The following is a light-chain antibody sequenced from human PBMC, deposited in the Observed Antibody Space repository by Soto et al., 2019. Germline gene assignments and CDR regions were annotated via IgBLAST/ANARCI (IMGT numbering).Light chain of an antibody. CDR1: QSISSQ. V-gene: IGKV3-11*01. CDR2: DAS. J-gene: IGKJ1*01. Sequence: EIVLTQSPATLSLSPGERATLSCRASQSISSQLAWYQQKPGQAPRLLIYDASNRATGMPARFSGSGSGTDFTLTISDVEPEDFAVYYCHQRQSWPRTFGQGTKVDIK. CDR3: HQRQSWPRT.